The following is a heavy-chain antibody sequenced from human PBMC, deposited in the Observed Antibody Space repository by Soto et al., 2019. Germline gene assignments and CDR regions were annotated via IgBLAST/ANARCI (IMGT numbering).Heavy chain of an antibody. CDR3: ATGRGFVKSRMVWFDP. CDR2: VNHRGSI. CDR1: GGSLSDSY. Sequence: QVQLQQWGAGLLKPSETLSLTCGVYGGSLSDSYWSWIRQTPGKGLEWIGSVNHRGSINYNPSLRSRVTISIDTSKNEFSLRLTSVTAADTAMYYCATGRGFVKSRMVWFDPWGQGTLVTVSS. J-gene: IGHJ5*02. V-gene: IGHV4-34*02. D-gene: IGHD2-8*01.